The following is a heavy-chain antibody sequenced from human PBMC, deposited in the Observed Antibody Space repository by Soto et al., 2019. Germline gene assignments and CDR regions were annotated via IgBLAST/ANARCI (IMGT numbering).Heavy chain of an antibody. CDR2: FYSSGSI. D-gene: IGHD6-19*01. V-gene: IGHV4-31*03. J-gene: IGHJ5*02. CDR1: GYSITAGGYY. CDR3: ARMYSSGSGWFHP. Sequence: SEPPSLTCFVSGYSITAGGYYWSWIRHHPGKGLEWIGSFYSSGSIIYNPSLRSRVSISVDTSSNQFSMSLPSVTAADTARYYCARMYSSGSGWFHPWGQGTLVSVS.